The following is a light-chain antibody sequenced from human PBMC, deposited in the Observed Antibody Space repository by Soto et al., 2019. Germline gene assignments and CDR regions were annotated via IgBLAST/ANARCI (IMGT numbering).Light chain of an antibody. Sequence: EIVLTQSPGTLSLSPGERATLSCRASQSVSSSNLAWYQQKPGQAPRLLIYGASSRATGIPDRFSGSGSGTDFTLSISRLEPEDFAVYYCQRYGTSPLYTFGQGPILEI. CDR3: QRYGTSPLYT. CDR2: GAS. J-gene: IGKJ2*01. V-gene: IGKV3-20*01. CDR1: QSVSSSN.